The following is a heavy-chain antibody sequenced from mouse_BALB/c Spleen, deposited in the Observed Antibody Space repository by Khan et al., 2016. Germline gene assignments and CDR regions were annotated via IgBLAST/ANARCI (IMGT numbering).Heavy chain of an antibody. CDR3: ECRGEYYCGSSYFDY. CDR1: GYTFTNYG. V-gene: IGHV9-1*02. CDR2: INTYSGES. Sequence: QIQLVQSGPELKKPGETVKISCKASGYTFTNYGMNWVKQAPGKGLEWMGWINTYSGESTYADDFKGRFAFSLETSASTAYLPINNLKNEDMAAYVFECRGEYYCGSSYFDYWGQGTTLTVSA. D-gene: IGHD1-1*01. J-gene: IGHJ2*01.